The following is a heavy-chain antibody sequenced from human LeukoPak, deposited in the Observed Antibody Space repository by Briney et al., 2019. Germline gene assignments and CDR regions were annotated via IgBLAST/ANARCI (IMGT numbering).Heavy chain of an antibody. V-gene: IGHV3-9*03. CDR2: ISWNSGSI. CDR1: GFTFDDYA. D-gene: IGHD6-6*01. J-gene: IGHJ4*02. Sequence: GRSLRLSCAASGFTFDDYAMHWVRQAPGKGLEWVSGISWNSGSIGYADSVKGRFTISRDNAKNSLYLQMNSLRAEDMALCYCAKAESIAARPFDYWGQGTLVTVSS. CDR3: AKAESIAARPFDY.